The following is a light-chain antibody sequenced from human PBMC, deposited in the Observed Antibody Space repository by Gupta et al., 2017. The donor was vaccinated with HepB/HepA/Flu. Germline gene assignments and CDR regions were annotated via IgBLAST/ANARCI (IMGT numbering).Light chain of an antibody. Sequence: EIVLTQSPATLSLSPGESATLSCRASQSVSSYLAWYQQKPGQAPRLLIYDASNRATGIPARFTGSGSGTDFTLTISSLEPEDFAVYYCQQRNEWPLTFGGGTKVEIK. CDR2: DAS. J-gene: IGKJ4*01. CDR1: QSVSSY. CDR3: QQRNEWPLT. V-gene: IGKV3-11*01.